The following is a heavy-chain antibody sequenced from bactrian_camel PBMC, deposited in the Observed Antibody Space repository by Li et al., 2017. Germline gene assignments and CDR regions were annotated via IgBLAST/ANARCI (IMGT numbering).Heavy chain of an antibody. CDR1: GDTIRTRY. CDR2: ISPGSSRK. Sequence: HVQLVESGGGSVQAGGSLRLSCAASGDTIRTRYMGWFRQPSKKQREGVATISPGSSRKTYFDSAKGRFTILRDNNKGTVTLQMNNLVPEDTAMYYCAAKMIEGSCSVVSAIDLWGKGTQVTVS. D-gene: IGHD1*01. V-gene: IGHV3-2*01. J-gene: IGHJ7*01.